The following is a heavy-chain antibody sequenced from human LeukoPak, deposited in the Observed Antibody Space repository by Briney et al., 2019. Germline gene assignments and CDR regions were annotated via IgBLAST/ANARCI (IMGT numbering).Heavy chain of an antibody. CDR1: GYTFTNYG. CDR2: ISGYNGNT. D-gene: IGHD3-22*01. CDR3: ARDQEIVVAKGGDFDY. Sequence: ASVKVSCKASGYTFTNYGINWVRQAPGQGLEWMGWISGYNGNTNYAQKLQGRVTMTTDTSTSTAYMELRSLRSDDTAVYYCARDQEIVVAKGGDFDYWGQGTLVTVSS. J-gene: IGHJ4*02. V-gene: IGHV1-18*01.